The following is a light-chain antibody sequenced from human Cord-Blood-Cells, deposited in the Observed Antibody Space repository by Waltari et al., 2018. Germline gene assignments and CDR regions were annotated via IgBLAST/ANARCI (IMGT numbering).Light chain of an antibody. CDR1: QGISSA. V-gene: IGKV1D-13*01. Sequence: AIPLPQSPSPLSACAGDRVTTTCRASQGISSALAWYQQKPGKAPKLLIYDASSLESGVPSRFSGSGSGTDFTLTISSLQPEDFATYYCQQFNNYPQVTFGGGTKVEIK. J-gene: IGKJ4*01. CDR3: QQFNNYPQVT. CDR2: DAS.